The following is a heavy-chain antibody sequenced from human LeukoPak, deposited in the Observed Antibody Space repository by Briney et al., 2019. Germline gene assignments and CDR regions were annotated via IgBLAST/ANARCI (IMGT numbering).Heavy chain of an antibody. V-gene: IGHV3-23*01. CDR2: ISGSAGST. CDR3: VKDGEWTFDI. J-gene: IGHJ3*02. Sequence: GGSLRLSCAASGFTFSSYAMSWVRQAPGKGLEWVSAISGSAGSTYYADSVKGRFTISRDNSKNTLYLQMNSLRPEDTAIYYCVKDGEWTFDIWGQGTMVTVSS. CDR1: GFTFSSYA. D-gene: IGHD3-3*01.